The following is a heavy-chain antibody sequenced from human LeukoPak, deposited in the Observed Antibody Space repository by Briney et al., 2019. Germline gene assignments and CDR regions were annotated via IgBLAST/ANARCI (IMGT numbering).Heavy chain of an antibody. CDR1: GFTFSSYA. V-gene: IGHV3-23*01. CDR2: ISGSGGST. CDR3: AKPNNYDFWSGYYNPRDY. Sequence: GGSLRLSCAASGFTFSSYAMSWVRQAPGKGLEWVSAISGSGGSTYYADSVKGRFTISRDNSKNTLYLQMNSLRAEDTAVYYCAKPNNYDFWSGYYNPRDYWGQGTLVTVSS. J-gene: IGHJ4*02. D-gene: IGHD3-3*01.